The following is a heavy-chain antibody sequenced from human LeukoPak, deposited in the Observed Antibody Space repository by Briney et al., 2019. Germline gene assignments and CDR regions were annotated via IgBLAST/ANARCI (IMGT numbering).Heavy chain of an antibody. CDR1: GGTFSSYA. D-gene: IGHD3-22*01. CDR2: IIPIFGTA. V-gene: IGHV1-69*13. Sequence: SVKVSCKASGGTFSSYAISWVRQAPGQGLEWMGGIIPIFGTANYAQKFQGRVTITADESTSTAYMELSSLRSEDTAAYYCARVLDSSGYYYFDYWGQGTLVTVSS. CDR3: ARVLDSSGYYYFDY. J-gene: IGHJ4*02.